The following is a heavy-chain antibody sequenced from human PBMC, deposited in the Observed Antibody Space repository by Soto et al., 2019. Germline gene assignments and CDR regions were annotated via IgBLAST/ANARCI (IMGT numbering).Heavy chain of an antibody. D-gene: IGHD3-9*01. J-gene: IGHJ6*03. CDR3: ARDRRSVADYDILIGSHEAIYYYYMDV. Sequence: GGSLRLSCAASGFTFSSYGMHWVRQAPGRGLEWVAVIWYDGSNKYYADSVKGRFTISRDNSKNTLYLQMNSLRAEDTAVYYCARDRRSVADYDILIGSHEAIYYYYMDVWGKGTTVTGSS. CDR2: IWYDGSNK. V-gene: IGHV3-33*01. CDR1: GFTFSSYG.